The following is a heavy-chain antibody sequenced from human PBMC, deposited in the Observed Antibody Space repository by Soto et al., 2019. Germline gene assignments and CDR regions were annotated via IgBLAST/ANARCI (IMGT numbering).Heavy chain of an antibody. V-gene: IGHV3-21*01. CDR3: ARDRGPNSGSYYNNWFDP. CDR2: ISSSSSYI. CDR1: GFTFSSYS. J-gene: IGHJ5*02. D-gene: IGHD1-26*01. Sequence: GGSLRLSCAASGFTFSSYSMNWVRQAPGKGLEWVSSISSSSSYIYYADSVKGRFTISRDNAKNSLYLQMNSLRAEDTAVYYCARDRGPNSGSYYNNWFDPWGQGTLVTVSS.